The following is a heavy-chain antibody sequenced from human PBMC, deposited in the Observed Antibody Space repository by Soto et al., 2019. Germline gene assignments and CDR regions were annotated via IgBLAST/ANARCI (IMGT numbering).Heavy chain of an antibody. V-gene: IGHV3-30-3*01. CDR1: GFTFSSYA. J-gene: IGHJ3*02. D-gene: IGHD6-19*01. Sequence: GGSLRLSCAASGFTFSSYAMHWVRQAPGKGLEWVAVISYDGSNKYYADSVKGRFTISRENSKNTLYLQMNSLRAEDTAVYYCARSQWLTTEDAFDIWGQGTMVTVSS. CDR3: ARSQWLTTEDAFDI. CDR2: ISYDGSNK.